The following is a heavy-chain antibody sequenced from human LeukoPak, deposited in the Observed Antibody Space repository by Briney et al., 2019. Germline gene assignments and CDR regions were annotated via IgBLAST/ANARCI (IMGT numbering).Heavy chain of an antibody. J-gene: IGHJ6*04. CDR2: ISASGGDI. CDR3: AELGITMIGGV. CDR1: GFPFSNHD. Sequence: GGSLRLSCAASGFPFSNHDMNWVRQAPGKGLEWISYISASGGDIYYADSVKGRFTISRDNAKNTLFLQMGSLRAEDTAVYYCAELGITMIGGVWGKGTTVTISS. V-gene: IGHV3-48*03. D-gene: IGHD3-10*02.